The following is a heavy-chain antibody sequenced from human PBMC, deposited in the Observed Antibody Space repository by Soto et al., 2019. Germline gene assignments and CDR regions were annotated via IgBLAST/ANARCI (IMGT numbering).Heavy chain of an antibody. J-gene: IGHJ4*02. CDR3: ARDQDGYNFSDY. Sequence: GGSLRLSCAASGFTFSSYGMHWVRQAPGKGLEWVAVIWYDGSNKYYADSVKGRFTISRDNSKNTLYLQMNSLRAEDTAVYYCARDQDGYNFSDYWGQGTLVTVSS. D-gene: IGHD5-12*01. V-gene: IGHV3-33*01. CDR1: GFTFSSYG. CDR2: IWYDGSNK.